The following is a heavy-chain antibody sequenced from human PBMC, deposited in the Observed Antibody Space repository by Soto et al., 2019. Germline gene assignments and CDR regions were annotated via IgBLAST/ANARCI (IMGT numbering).Heavy chain of an antibody. Sequence: QVQLVQSGAEVKEPGASVKISCKASRYTFTAYAIHWLRQAPGHSLEWMAWIDTGNHNTKYSQRFKGRVIITAGTFANRADMELSSLSFEDTAVYYCARDDKCDPRNLEAQQADYFDLWGQATLVSVSS. D-gene: IGHD2-15*01. CDR2: IDTGNHNT. CDR3: ARDDKCDPRNLEAQQADYFDL. J-gene: IGHJ4*02. V-gene: IGHV1-3*04. CDR1: RYTFTAYA.